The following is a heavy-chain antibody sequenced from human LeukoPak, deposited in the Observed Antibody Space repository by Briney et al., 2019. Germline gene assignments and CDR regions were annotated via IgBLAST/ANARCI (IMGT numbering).Heavy chain of an antibody. J-gene: IGHJ4*02. CDR3: ARVNGGTFFDY. D-gene: IGHD4-23*01. Sequence: GGSLRLSCAASGFTFSSYWMHWVRQAPGKGLVWVSRINGDGSSTSYADSVKGRFTISRDNAKNTLYLQMNSLRAEDTAVYYCARVNGGTFFDYWGQGTLVTVSS. CDR2: INGDGSST. CDR1: GFTFSSYW. V-gene: IGHV3-74*01.